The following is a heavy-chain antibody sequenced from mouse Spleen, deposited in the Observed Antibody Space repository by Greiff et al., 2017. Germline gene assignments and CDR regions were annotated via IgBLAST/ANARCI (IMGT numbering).Heavy chain of an antibody. CDR1: GYTFTDYN. D-gene: IGHD1-1*01. Sequence: EVQLQQSGPELVKPGASVKIPCKASGYTFTDYNMDWVKQSHGKSLEWIGDINPNNGGTIYNQKFKGKATLTVDKSSSTAYMELRSLTSEDTAVYYCARSWITTVVGRFAYWGQGTLVTVSA. CDR2: INPNNGGT. V-gene: IGHV1-18*01. J-gene: IGHJ3*01. CDR3: ARSWITTVVGRFAY.